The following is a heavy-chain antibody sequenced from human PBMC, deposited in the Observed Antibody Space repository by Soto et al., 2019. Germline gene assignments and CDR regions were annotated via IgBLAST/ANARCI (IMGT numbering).Heavy chain of an antibody. CDR2: IIPIFGTA. CDR1: GGTFSSYA. J-gene: IGHJ6*02. CDR3: ARTSSGPRDYYYGMDV. D-gene: IGHD3-22*01. Sequence: ASVKVSCKASGGTFSSYAISWVRQAPGQGLEWMGGIIPIFGTANYAQKFQGRVTITADKSTSTAYMELSSLRSEDTAVYYCARTSSGPRDYYYGMDVWGQGTTVTV. V-gene: IGHV1-69*06.